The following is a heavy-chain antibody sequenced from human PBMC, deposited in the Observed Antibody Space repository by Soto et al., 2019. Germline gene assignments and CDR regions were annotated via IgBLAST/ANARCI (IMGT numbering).Heavy chain of an antibody. Sequence: GGSLRLSCAASGFTVRSNYMSWVRQAPGKGLEWVSVIHSGGSTYYADSVKGRFTISRDNSKNTLYLQMNSLRAEDTAVYYCARVFHDYGDYEGTAFDIWGQGTMVTVSS. J-gene: IGHJ3*02. CDR3: ARVFHDYGDYEGTAFDI. V-gene: IGHV3-53*01. CDR1: GFTVRSNY. CDR2: IHSGGST. D-gene: IGHD4-17*01.